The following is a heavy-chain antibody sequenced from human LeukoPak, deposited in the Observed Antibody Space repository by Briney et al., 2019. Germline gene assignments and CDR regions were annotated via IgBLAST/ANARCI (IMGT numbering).Heavy chain of an antibody. CDR1: GGSISSYY. CDR3: SRLLGTAMGYYFDY. J-gene: IGHJ4*02. D-gene: IGHD5-18*01. V-gene: IGHV4-4*09. Sequence: SETLSLTCTVSGGSISSYYWSWIRQPPGKGREWIGYIYTSGSNNYNPSLKSRVTISVDTSKTQFPLKLSSVTAADTAVYYCSRLLGTAMGYYFDYWGQGTLVTVSS. CDR2: IYTSGSN.